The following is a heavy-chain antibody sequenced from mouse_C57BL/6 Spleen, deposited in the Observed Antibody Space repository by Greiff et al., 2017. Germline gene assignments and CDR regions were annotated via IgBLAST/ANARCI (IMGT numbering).Heavy chain of an antibody. V-gene: IGHV5-17*01. D-gene: IGHD1-1*01. CDR2: ISSGSSTI. J-gene: IGHJ2*01. Sequence: EVKLQESGGGLVKPGGSLKLSCAASGFTFSDYGMHWVRQAPEKGLEWVAYISSGSSTIYSADTVKGRFPIYRDNAKNTLFLQMTSLRSEDTAMYYCARGFRITTVVAYYFDYWGQGTTLTVSS. CDR3: ARGFRITTVVAYYFDY. CDR1: GFTFSDYG.